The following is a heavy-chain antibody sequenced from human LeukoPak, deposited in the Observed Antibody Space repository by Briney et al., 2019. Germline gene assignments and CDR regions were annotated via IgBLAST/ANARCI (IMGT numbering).Heavy chain of an antibody. CDR3: ARDRVINSGSYLGY. V-gene: IGHV3-21*01. D-gene: IGHD1-26*01. Sequence: GGSLRLSCAASGFTFSSYSMNWVRQAPGKGLEWVSSISSSSSYIYYADSVKGRFTISRDNAKNSLYLQMNSLRAEDTAVYYYARDRVINSGSYLGYWGQGTLVTVSS. J-gene: IGHJ4*02. CDR1: GFTFSSYS. CDR2: ISSSSSYI.